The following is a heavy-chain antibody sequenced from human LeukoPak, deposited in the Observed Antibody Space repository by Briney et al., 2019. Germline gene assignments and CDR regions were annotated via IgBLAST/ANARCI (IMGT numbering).Heavy chain of an antibody. J-gene: IGHJ5*02. Sequence: SETLSLTCAVYGGSFSGYYWSWIRQPPGKGLEWIGEINHSGSTNYNPSLKSRVTISVDTSKNQFSLKLSSVTAADTAVYYCARHRAWDYCSSTSCYHTLNWFDPWGQGTLVTVSS. CDR2: INHSGST. CDR1: GGSFSGYY. D-gene: IGHD2-2*01. V-gene: IGHV4-34*01. CDR3: ARHRAWDYCSSTSCYHTLNWFDP.